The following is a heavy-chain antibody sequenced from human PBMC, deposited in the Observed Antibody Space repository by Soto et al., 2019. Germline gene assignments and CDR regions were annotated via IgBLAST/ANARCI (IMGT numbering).Heavy chain of an antibody. CDR1: GYTLTELS. CDR2: FDPEDGET. D-gene: IGHD3-22*01. J-gene: IGHJ3*02. CDR3: ATRTCYYDSTPGPAFDI. Sequence: ASVKVSCKVSGYTLTELSMHWVRQAPGKGLEWMGGFDPEDGETIYAQKFQGRVTMTEDTSTDTAYMELSSLRSEDTAVYYCATRTCYYDSTPGPAFDIWGQGTMVTVSS. V-gene: IGHV1-24*01.